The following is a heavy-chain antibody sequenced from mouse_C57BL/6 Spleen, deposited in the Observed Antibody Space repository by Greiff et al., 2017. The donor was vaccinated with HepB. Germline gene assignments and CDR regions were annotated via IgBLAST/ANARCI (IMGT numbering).Heavy chain of an antibody. J-gene: IGHJ1*03. Sequence: VQLQQPGAELVRPGSSVKLSCKASGYTFTSYWMDWVKQRPGQGLEWIGNIYPSDSETHYNQKFKDKATLTVDKSSSTAYMQLSSLTSEDSAVYYCAPQLGHWYFDVWGTGTTVTVSS. CDR2: IYPSDSET. V-gene: IGHV1-61*01. CDR1: GYTFTSYW. D-gene: IGHD4-1*02. CDR3: APQLGHWYFDV.